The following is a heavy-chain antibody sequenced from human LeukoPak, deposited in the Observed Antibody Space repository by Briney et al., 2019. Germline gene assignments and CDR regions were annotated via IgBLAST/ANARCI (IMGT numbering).Heavy chain of an antibody. Sequence: SETLSLTCFVSGGSFSSGSYYWSWIRQPPGKGLEWIGYIYYSGSTNYNPSLKSRVTISLDTSKNQFSLELSSVTAADTAVYYCARDTTNVYYYDRGGYDHWGQGTLVTVSS. V-gene: IGHV4-61*01. CDR3: ARDTTNVYYYDRGGYDH. D-gene: IGHD3-22*01. CDR1: GGSFSSGSYY. CDR2: IYYSGST. J-gene: IGHJ4*02.